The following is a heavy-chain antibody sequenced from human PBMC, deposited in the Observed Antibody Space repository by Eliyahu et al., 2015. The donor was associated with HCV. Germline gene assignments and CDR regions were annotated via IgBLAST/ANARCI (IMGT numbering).Heavy chain of an antibody. Sequence: EVQLLESGGGLVQPGGSLRLSCXASGFXFGSFATSWVRQAPGKGLEWVSAIGGSGGSTYYADSVKGRFTISRDNSKNTLYLQMNSLRAEDTAVYYCAKGLYSGTYGPFDYWGQGTLVSVSS. CDR1: GFXFGSFA. D-gene: IGHD1-26*01. J-gene: IGHJ4*02. V-gene: IGHV3-23*01. CDR3: AKGLYSGTYGPFDY. CDR2: IGGSGGST.